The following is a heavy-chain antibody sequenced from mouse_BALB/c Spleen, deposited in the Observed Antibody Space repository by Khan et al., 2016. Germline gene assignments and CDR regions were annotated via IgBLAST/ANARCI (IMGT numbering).Heavy chain of an antibody. Sequence: QVELVQSGPELKKPGKTVKISCKASGYTFTNYGMNWVTQAPGKGLKWMGCINTYSGESTYADDFKGRFAFSLETSANTAYLQIDNLKHEDTAPYFCARNHYYCGSSRYLDVGGAGTTITISS. CDR3: ARNHYYCGSSRYLDV. D-gene: IGHD1-1*01. V-gene: IGHV9-3-1*01. J-gene: IGHJ1*01. CDR2: INTYSGES. CDR1: GYTFTNYG.